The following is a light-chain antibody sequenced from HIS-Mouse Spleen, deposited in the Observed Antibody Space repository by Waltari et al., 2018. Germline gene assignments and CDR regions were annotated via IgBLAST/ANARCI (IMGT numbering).Light chain of an antibody. J-gene: IGLJ2*01. CDR3: QVWDSSSDHVV. CDR2: DDS. Sequence: SYVLTQPPSVSVAPGKTARITWWGNNIGSKSVPGYQQKPGQAPVLVVYDDSDRPSGIPERFSGSNSGNTATLTISRVEAGDEADYYCQVWDSSSDHVVFGGGTKLTVL. V-gene: IGLV3-21*03. CDR1: NIGSKS.